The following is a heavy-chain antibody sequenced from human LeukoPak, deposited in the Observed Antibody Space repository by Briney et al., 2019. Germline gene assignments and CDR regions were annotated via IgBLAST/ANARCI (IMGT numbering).Heavy chain of an antibody. CDR3: ARKLRWFHYFDY. CDR2: TYYRSKWYN. D-gene: IGHD4-23*01. Sequence: SQTLSLTCAISGDSVSSNSGAWNWIRQSPSRGLEWLGRTYYRSKWYNDYAVSVKSRITINPDTSKNQFSLKLSSVTAADTAVYYCARKLRWFHYFDYWGQGTLVTVSS. CDR1: GDSVSSNSGA. V-gene: IGHV6-1*01. J-gene: IGHJ4*02.